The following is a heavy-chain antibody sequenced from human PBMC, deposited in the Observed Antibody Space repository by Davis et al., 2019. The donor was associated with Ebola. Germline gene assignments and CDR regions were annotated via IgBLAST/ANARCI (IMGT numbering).Heavy chain of an antibody. V-gene: IGHV4-30-2*01. CDR2: IYHSGST. CDR3: ARGRIGCSGGSCFNWFDP. Sequence: SETLSLTCAVSGGSISSGGYSWSWIRQPPGKGLEWNGYIYHSGSTYYNPSLKSRVTISVDRSKNQFSLKLSSVTAADTAVYYCARGRIGCSGGSCFNWFDPWGQGTLVTVSS. D-gene: IGHD2-15*01. CDR1: GGSISSGGYS. J-gene: IGHJ5*02.